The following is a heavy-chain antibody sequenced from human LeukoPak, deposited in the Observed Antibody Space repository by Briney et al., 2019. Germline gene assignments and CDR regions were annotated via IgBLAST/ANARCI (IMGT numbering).Heavy chain of an antibody. D-gene: IGHD4-23*01. CDR3: ARASQEGTEVSGAFDI. CDR2: IYHSGST. CDR1: GGSISSSNW. V-gene: IGHV4-4*02. J-gene: IGHJ3*02. Sequence: SETLSLTCAVSGGSISSSNWWSWVRQPPGKGLEWIGEIYHSGSTNYNPSLKSRVTISVDKSKNQFSLKLSSVTAADTAVYYCARASQEGTEVSGAFDIWGQGTMVTVSS.